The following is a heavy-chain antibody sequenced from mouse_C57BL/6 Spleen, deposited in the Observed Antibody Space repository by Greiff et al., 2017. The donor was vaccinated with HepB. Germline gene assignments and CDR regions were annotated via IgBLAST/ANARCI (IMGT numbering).Heavy chain of an antibody. CDR2: IDPNSGGT. CDR3: ARGGEDSSGYEALFAY. J-gene: IGHJ3*01. V-gene: IGHV1-72*01. CDR1: GYTFTSYW. Sequence: QVQLQQPGAELVKPGASVKLSCKASGYTFTSYWMHWVKQRPGRGLEWIGRIDPNSGGTKYNEKFKSKATLAVDKPSSTAYMQRSSLTSEDSAVYFCARGGEDSSGYEALFAYWGQGTLVTVSA. D-gene: IGHD3-2*02.